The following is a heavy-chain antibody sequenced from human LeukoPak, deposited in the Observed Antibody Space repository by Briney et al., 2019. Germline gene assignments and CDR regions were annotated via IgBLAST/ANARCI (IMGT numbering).Heavy chain of an antibody. V-gene: IGHV3-48*04. CDR1: GFTFSTYS. Sequence: QSGGSLRLSCAASGFTFSTYSMSWVRQAPGKGLEWISYITTDSSTIYYADSVKGRFTISRDNAKNSLYLQMDSLRADDTAAYYCARRAIWGQGTLVTVSS. J-gene: IGHJ4*02. CDR2: ITTDSSTI. CDR3: ARRAI.